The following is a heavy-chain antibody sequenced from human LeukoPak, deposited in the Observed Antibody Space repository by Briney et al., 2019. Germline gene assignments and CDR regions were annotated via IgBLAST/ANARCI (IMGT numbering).Heavy chain of an antibody. V-gene: IGHV3-7*01. Sequence: GSLRLSCAASGFTVSSNYMSWVRQAPGKGLEWVANIKQDESEKYYVDSVKGRFTISRDNAKNSLYLQMNSLRAEDTAVYYCARVVDFWSGYYRVNYYYYYMDVWGKGTTVTVSS. CDR3: ARVVDFWSGYYRVNYYYYYMDV. J-gene: IGHJ6*03. D-gene: IGHD3-3*01. CDR1: GFTVSSNY. CDR2: IKQDESEK.